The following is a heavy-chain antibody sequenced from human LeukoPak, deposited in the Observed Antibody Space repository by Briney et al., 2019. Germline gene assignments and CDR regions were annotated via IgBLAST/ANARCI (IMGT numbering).Heavy chain of an antibody. CDR2: ISSSSSYI. V-gene: IGHV3-21*01. CDR3: ARKSQTDY. CDR1: GFTFSSYS. J-gene: IGHJ4*02. Sequence: GGSLRLSCAASGFTFSSYSVTWVRQAPGKGLEWVSSISSSSSYIYYADSLKGRFTISRDNAKNSLYLQMNSLRAEDTAVYYCARKSQTDYWGQGTLVTVSS.